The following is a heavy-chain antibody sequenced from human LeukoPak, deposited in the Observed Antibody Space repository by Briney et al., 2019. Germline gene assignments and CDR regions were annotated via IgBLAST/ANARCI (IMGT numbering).Heavy chain of an antibody. CDR1: GFTFSSYG. J-gene: IGHJ4*02. CDR3: ARRAGEYSHPYDY. Sequence: GGSLRLSCAASGFTFSSYGMSWVRQAPGKGLEWVSFIYSGGNTHYSDSVKGRFTISRDNSKNTLYLQMNSLRAEDTAVYYCARRAGEYSHPYDYWGQGTLVTVSS. CDR2: IYSGGNT. V-gene: IGHV3-23*05. D-gene: IGHD4-17*01.